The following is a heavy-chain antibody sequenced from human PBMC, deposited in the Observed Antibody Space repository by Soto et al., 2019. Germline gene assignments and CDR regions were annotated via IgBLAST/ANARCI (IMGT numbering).Heavy chain of an antibody. J-gene: IGHJ4*02. D-gene: IGHD6-6*01. CDR3: SRQHIAALTIDY. Sequence: QLQLQESGRELVKPSETLSLTCTVSGGSISSSSYYWGWIRQPPGKGLEWIGSIYYSGSTYYNPSLKSRVTISVDTSKNQFSLKLSSVTAADTAVYYCSRQHIAALTIDYWGQGTLVTVSS. CDR1: GGSISSSSYY. V-gene: IGHV4-39*01. CDR2: IYYSGST.